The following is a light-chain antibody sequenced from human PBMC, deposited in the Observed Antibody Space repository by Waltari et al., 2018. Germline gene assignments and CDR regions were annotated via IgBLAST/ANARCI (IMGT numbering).Light chain of an antibody. CDR3: QQYGSSFLT. J-gene: IGKJ4*02. CDR2: GAS. Sequence: EIVLTQSPGTLSLSPGERATLSCRASPSVSSSYLAWYQQKPGQAPRLLIYGASSRATGIPDRVSGRGSGTDVTLTISRLEPEDFAVYYCQQYGSSFLTFGGGTKVEIK. V-gene: IGKV3-20*01. CDR1: PSVSSSY.